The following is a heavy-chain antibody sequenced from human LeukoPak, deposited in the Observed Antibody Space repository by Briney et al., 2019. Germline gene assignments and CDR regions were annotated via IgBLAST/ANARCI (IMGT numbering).Heavy chain of an antibody. CDR3: ARDLGIAVAGNYYYYGMDV. J-gene: IGHJ6*04. CDR1: GGSISSYY. CDR2: IYYSGST. V-gene: IGHV4-59*01. D-gene: IGHD6-19*01. Sequence: SETLSLTCTVSGGSISSYYWSWIRQPPGKGLEWIGYIYYSGSTSYNPSLKSRVTISVDTSKNQFSLKLSSVTAADTAVYYCARDLGIAVAGNYYYYGMDVWGKGTTVTVSS.